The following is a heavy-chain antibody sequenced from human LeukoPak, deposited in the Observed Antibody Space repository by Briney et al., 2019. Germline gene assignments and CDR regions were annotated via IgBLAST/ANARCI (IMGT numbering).Heavy chain of an antibody. D-gene: IGHD2-8*01. Sequence: SGGSLRLSCAASGFTFSSYWMSWVRQAPGKGLEWVANIKQDGSEKYYVDSVKGRFTISRDNAKNSLYLQMNSLRAEDTAVYYCARDSNLGYCIDPLCYSGRYWGQGTLVTVSS. CDR2: IKQDGSEK. CDR3: ARDSNLGYCIDPLCYSGRY. CDR1: GFTFSSYW. J-gene: IGHJ4*02. V-gene: IGHV3-7*01.